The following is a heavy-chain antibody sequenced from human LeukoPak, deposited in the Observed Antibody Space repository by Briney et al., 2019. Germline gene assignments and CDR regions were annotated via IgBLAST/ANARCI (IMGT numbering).Heavy chain of an antibody. CDR3: AREYDYVWGSYRWFDP. J-gene: IGHJ5*02. CDR2: ISYDGSNK. D-gene: IGHD3-16*02. CDR1: GFTFSSYA. V-gene: IGHV3-30-3*01. Sequence: GGSLRLSCAASGFTFSSYAMHWVHQAPGKGLEWVAVISYDGSNKYYADSVKGRFTISRDNSKNTLCLQMNSLRAEDTAVYYCAREYDYVWGSYRWFDPWGQGTLVTVSS.